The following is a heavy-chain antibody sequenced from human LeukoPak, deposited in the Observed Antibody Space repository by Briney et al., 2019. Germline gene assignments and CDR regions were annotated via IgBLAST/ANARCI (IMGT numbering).Heavy chain of an antibody. V-gene: IGHV1-8*01. D-gene: IGHD3-3*01. CDR2: MNPNSGNT. J-gene: IGHJ3*02. Sequence: ASVKVSCKASGYTFTSYDINWVRQATGQGLEWMGWMNPNSGNTGYAQKFQGRVTMTRDTSISTAYMEQSSLRSEDTAVYYCARVLLGITIFGVDDAFDIWGQGTMVTVSS. CDR1: GYTFTSYD. CDR3: ARVLLGITIFGVDDAFDI.